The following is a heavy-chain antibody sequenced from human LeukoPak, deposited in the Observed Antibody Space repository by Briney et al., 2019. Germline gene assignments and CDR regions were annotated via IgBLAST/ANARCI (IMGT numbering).Heavy chain of an antibody. V-gene: IGHV3-48*03. J-gene: IGHJ3*02. Sequence: QPGGSLRLSCADSGFTFSSYEMNWVRQAPGKGLEWVSYISSSGSTIYYADSVKGRFTISRDNAKNSLYVQMNSLRAEDTAVYYCASLKNYYDSSGYLVTDAFDIWGQGTMVTVSS. CDR2: ISSSGSTI. CDR3: ASLKNYYDSSGYLVTDAFDI. CDR1: GFTFSSYE. D-gene: IGHD3-22*01.